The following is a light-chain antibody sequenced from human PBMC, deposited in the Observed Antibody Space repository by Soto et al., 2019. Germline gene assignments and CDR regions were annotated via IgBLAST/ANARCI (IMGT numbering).Light chain of an antibody. Sequence: QSVLTQSSSVSASLGSSVKLTCTLSSGHSTYIIAWHQQQPGKAPRYLMKLEGSGSYNTESGVPDRFSGYSSGADRYLTLSNLQAEDEADYYCETWDTNTLVFGGGTKLAVL. CDR2: LEGSGSY. CDR3: ETWDTNTLV. CDR1: SGHSTYI. J-gene: IGLJ3*02. V-gene: IGLV4-60*03.